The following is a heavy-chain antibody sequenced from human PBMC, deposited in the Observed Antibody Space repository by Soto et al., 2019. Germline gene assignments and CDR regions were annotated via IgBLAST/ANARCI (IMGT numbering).Heavy chain of an antibody. V-gene: IGHV3-53*01. CDR3: ARGPYDSGSFYFDF. CDR2: LYSGGTT. CDR1: GFNFIRKY. D-gene: IGHD3-10*01. Sequence: EVQLVESGGGLIQPGGSLRLSCADSGFNFIRKYMIWVRQAPGKGLEWVSILYSGGTTYYADSVKGRFTISRDTSENTLYLQMNSLRAEDTAFYYCARGPYDSGSFYFDFWGQGTLVTVSS. J-gene: IGHJ4*02.